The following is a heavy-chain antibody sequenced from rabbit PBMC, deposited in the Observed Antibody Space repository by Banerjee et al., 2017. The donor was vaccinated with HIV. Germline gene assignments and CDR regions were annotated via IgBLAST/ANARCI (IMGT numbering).Heavy chain of an antibody. CDR2: IDPVFGST. CDR3: ARDLWSSGWGYFNL. CDR1: GFDFSSYY. J-gene: IGHJ4*01. D-gene: IGHD4-1*01. V-gene: IGHV1S7*01. Sequence: QLKESGGGLVQPGGSLKLSCKASGFDFSSYYMSWVRQAPGKGLEWIGYIDPVFGSTYYASWVNGRFTISSHNAQNTLYLQLNSLTAADTATYFCARDLWSSGWGYFNLWGPGTLVTVS.